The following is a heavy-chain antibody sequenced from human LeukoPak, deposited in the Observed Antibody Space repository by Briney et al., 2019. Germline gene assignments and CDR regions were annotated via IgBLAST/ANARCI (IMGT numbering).Heavy chain of an antibody. Sequence: QPGGSLRLSCAASGFTFSSYWMHWVRHAPGKGLVWVSRINSDGSSTSYADSVKGRFTISRDNSKNTLYLQMNSLRAEDTAVYYCAKEDDFWSGYYFDYWGQGTLVTVSS. V-gene: IGHV3-74*01. CDR3: AKEDDFWSGYYFDY. J-gene: IGHJ4*02. CDR2: INSDGSST. CDR1: GFTFSSYW. D-gene: IGHD3-3*01.